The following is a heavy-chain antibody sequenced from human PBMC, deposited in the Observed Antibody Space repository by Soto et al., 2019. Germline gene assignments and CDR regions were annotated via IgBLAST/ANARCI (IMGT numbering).Heavy chain of an antibody. D-gene: IGHD3-10*01. Sequence: ASVKVSCKVSGYPFTTYYIHWVRQAPGQGLEWMGWIDPRSGGTVYEQKFQGRVTMTRDTSISTVYMDLSGLTSDDTALYYCATDDYGIFPYWGQGSLVTVAS. CDR1: GYPFTTYY. J-gene: IGHJ4*02. CDR3: ATDDYGIFPY. CDR2: IDPRSGGT. V-gene: IGHV1-2*02.